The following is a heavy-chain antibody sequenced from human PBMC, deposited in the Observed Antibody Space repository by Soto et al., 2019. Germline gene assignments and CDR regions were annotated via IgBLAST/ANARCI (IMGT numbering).Heavy chain of an antibody. CDR3: TRDPELRYFDWYTDFDY. D-gene: IGHD3-9*01. CDR2: IRSKAYGGTT. V-gene: IGHV3-49*03. J-gene: IGHJ4*02. Sequence: PGGSLRLSCTASGFTFGDYAMSWFRQAPGKGLEWVGFIRSKAYGGTTEYAASVKGRFTISRDDSKSIAYLQMNSLKTEDTAVYYCTRDPELRYFDWYTDFDYWGQGTLVTVSS. CDR1: GFTFGDYA.